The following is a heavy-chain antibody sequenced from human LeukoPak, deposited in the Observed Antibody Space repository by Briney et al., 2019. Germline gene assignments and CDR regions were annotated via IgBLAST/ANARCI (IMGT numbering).Heavy chain of an antibody. CDR3: ARGPRGVVVMAY. V-gene: IGHV4-59*08. D-gene: IGHD3-22*01. CDR1: GGSISTYY. Sequence: SETLSLTCTVSGGSISTYYWSWIRQSPGKGLEWIGSIYYSGSANYNPSLKSRVTISVDTSKNQFSLELSSVTAADTAVYYCARGPRGVVVMAYWGQGTLVTVSS. J-gene: IGHJ4*02. CDR2: IYYSGSA.